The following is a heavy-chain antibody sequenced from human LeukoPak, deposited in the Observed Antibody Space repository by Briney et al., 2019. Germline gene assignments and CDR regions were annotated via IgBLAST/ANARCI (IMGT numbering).Heavy chain of an antibody. J-gene: IGHJ6*03. CDR1: GFTFSSYW. CDR3: ARDYRYGYYYYMDV. CDR2: IKQDGSEK. V-gene: IGHV3-7*01. Sequence: GGSLRLSFAASGFTFSSYWMSWVRQAPGKGLEWVANIKQDGSEKYYVDSVKGRFTISRDNAKNSLYLQMNSLRAEDTAVYYCARDYRYGYYYYMDVWGKGTTVTVSS. D-gene: IGHD5-18*01.